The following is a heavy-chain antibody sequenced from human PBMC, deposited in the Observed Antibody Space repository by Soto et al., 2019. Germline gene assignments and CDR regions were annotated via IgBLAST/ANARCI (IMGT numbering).Heavy chain of an antibody. Sequence: GGSLRLSCAASGFTFSSYSMNWVRQAPGKGLEWVSSISSSSSYIYYADSVKGRFTISRDNAKNSLYLQMNSLRAEDTAVYYCAREVKWLAQRNDAFDIWGQGTMVTVSS. CDR2: ISSSSSYI. CDR3: AREVKWLAQRNDAFDI. D-gene: IGHD6-19*01. CDR1: GFTFSSYS. V-gene: IGHV3-21*01. J-gene: IGHJ3*02.